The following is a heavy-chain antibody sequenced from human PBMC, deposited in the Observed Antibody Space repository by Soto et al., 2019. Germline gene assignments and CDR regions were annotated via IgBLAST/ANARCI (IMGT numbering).Heavy chain of an antibody. J-gene: IGHJ4*02. CDR3: ARGQGGTYHRTAPFDY. V-gene: IGHV4-59*01. CDR1: GGSISSYY. CDR2: IYYSGNT. D-gene: IGHD1-26*01. Sequence: SETLSLTCTVSGGSISSYYWSWIRQPPGKGLEWIGYIYYSGNTHYNPSLQSRVTISVDTSKDQFSQNLSSVTAADTAVYYCARGQGGTYHRTAPFDYWGQGTLVTVSS.